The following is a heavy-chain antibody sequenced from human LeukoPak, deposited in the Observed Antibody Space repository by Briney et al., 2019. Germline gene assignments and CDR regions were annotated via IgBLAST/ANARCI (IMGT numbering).Heavy chain of an antibody. CDR3: AKDPRLQWWFDP. CDR1: GFTFSSYG. V-gene: IGHV3-33*06. CDR2: IWYDGSNK. Sequence: GGSLRLSCAASGFTFSSYGMHWVRQAPGKGLEWVAVIWYDGSNKYYADSVKGRFTISRDNSKNTLYLQMNSLRAEDTAVYYCAKDPRLQWWFDPWGQGTLVTVSS. D-gene: IGHD4-11*01. J-gene: IGHJ5*02.